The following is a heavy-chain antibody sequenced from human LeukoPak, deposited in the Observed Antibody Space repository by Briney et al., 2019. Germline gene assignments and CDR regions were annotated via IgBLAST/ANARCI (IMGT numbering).Heavy chain of an antibody. D-gene: IGHD2-2*01. CDR3: ARDQLNIVVVPAAETYYYYYGMDV. J-gene: IGHJ6*02. V-gene: IGHV3-7*01. Sequence: GGSLRLSCAASVFTFSSYWMSWVRQAPGKGLEWVANIKRDGSEKYYVDSVKGRFTISRDNAKNSLYLQMNSLRAEDTAVYYCARDQLNIVVVPAAETYYYYYGMDVWGQGTTVTVSS. CDR2: IKRDGSEK. CDR1: VFTFSSYW.